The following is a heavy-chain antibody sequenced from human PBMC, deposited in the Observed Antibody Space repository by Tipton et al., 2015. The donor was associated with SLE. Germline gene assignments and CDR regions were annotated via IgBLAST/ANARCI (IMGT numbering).Heavy chain of an antibody. CDR3: ARVDTAMVAYDY. CDR2: LYYSGST. CDR1: GGSISSSNYY. D-gene: IGHD5-18*01. Sequence: TLSLTCTVSGGSISSSNYYWGWIRQPPGKGLEWIGSLYYSGSTYYNPSLRSRVTLSVDPSKNQFSLKLSSVTAADTAVYYCARVDTAMVAYDYWGQGTLVTVSS. J-gene: IGHJ4*02. V-gene: IGHV4-39*07.